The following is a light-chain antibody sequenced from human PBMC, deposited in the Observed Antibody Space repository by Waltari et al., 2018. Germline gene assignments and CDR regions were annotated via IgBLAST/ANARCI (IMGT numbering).Light chain of an antibody. J-gene: IGKJ5*01. V-gene: IGKV1-5*03. Sequence: DIQMAQSPSTLSASVGSRVTITCRASQSISYSLAGHQQKPGKAPKLLIYKAATVDGGVPSRFSGSGAGTEFTLTITSLQPDDFATYDGQQYNRYSSFGQGTRLEI. CDR3: QQYNRYSS. CDR1: QSISYS. CDR2: KAA.